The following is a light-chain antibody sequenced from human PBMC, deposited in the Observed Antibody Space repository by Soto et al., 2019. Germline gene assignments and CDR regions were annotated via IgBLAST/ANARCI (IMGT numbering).Light chain of an antibody. CDR1: QSVSSY. Sequence: EMEVPQSPETLSVSPGARPTLSYRASQSVSSYLAWYQQKPGQAPRLLIYDASNRATGIPARFSGSGSGTDFTLTSSSLEPEDFAFYYCQQRSNLPPTFGRGTRREIK. V-gene: IGKV3-11*01. CDR2: DAS. J-gene: IGKJ5*01. CDR3: QQRSNLPPT.